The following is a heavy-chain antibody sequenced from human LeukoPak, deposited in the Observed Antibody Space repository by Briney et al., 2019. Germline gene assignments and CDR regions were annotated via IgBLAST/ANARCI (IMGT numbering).Heavy chain of an antibody. V-gene: IGHV4-59*01. CDR1: GGSFSGYY. J-gene: IGHJ5*02. Sequence: PSETLSLTFAVYGGSFSGYYWSWIRQPPGKGLEWIGYIYYSGSTNYNPSLKSRVTISVDTSKNQFSLKLSSVTAADTAVYYCARDLRGFWSQHNWFDPWGQGTLVTVSS. CDR2: IYYSGST. CDR3: ARDLRGFWSQHNWFDP. D-gene: IGHD3-3*01.